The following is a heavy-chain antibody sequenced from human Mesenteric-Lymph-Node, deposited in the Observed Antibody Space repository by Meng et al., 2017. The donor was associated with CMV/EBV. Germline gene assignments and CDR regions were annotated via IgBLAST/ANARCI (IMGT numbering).Heavy chain of an antibody. V-gene: IGHV1-18*01. CDR1: GLTFSTYV. CDR3: ARGRMRADFDC. CDR2: INGYNGDT. Sequence: ASVKVSCKASGLTFSTYVIAWVRQAPGQGLEWMGWINGYNGDTNHAQKAQDRVSVTIDTSANIAYMELRSLRSDDTAVYYCARGRMRADFDCWGQGTLVTVSS. J-gene: IGHJ4*02.